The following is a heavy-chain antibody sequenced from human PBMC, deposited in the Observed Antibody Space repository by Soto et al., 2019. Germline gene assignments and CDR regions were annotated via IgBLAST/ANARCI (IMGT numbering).Heavy chain of an antibody. D-gene: IGHD6-19*01. V-gene: IGHV4-39*01. CDR2: IYYSGST. CDR1: GGSISSSSYY. CDR3: ASQAVAGLYFDY. Sequence: PSETLSLTCTVSGGSISSSSYYWGWIRQPPGKGLEWIGSIYYSGSTYYNPSLKSRVTISVDTSKNQFSLKLSSVTAADTAVYYCASQAVAGLYFDYWGQGTLVTVST. J-gene: IGHJ4*02.